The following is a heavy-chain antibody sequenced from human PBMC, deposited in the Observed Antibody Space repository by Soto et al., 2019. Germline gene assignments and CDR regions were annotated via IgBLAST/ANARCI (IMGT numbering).Heavy chain of an antibody. D-gene: IGHD3-22*01. V-gene: IGHV1-69*12. Sequence: QVQLVQSGAEVKKPGSSVKVSCEASGGTFSSYAISWVRQAPGQGLEWMGEIIPIFGTANYAQKFQGRVTITADESTSXXYMELSSLRSEDTAVYYCARDRGPSSGYYPYWFDPWGQGTLVTVSS. CDR2: IIPIFGTA. CDR3: ARDRGPSSGYYPYWFDP. J-gene: IGHJ5*02. CDR1: GGTFSSYA.